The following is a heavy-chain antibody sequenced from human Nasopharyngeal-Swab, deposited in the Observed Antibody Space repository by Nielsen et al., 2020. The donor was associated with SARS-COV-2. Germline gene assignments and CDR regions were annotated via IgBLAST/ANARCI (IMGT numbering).Heavy chain of an antibody. J-gene: IGHJ6*02. V-gene: IGHV3-9*01. CDR1: KFTFDDYA. D-gene: IGHD6-13*01. Sequence: SLKISCAASKFTFDDYAMHWVRQAPGKGLEWVSGISWNSGNIAYTDSVKGRFTISRDNAKNSLYLQMNSLRAEDTAVYYCARGVDSSSWYFPYYYYGMDVWGQGTTVTVSS. CDR3: ARGVDSSSWYFPYYYYGMDV. CDR2: ISWNSGNI.